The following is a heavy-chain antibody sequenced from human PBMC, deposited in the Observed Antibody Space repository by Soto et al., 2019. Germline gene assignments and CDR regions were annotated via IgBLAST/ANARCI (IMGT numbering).Heavy chain of an antibody. D-gene: IGHD3-10*01. CDR1: RVIFSNYA. Sequence: GGSMKISCAASRVIFSNYAMSWVRKAPGKGLEWVSTISNSGGSTYYADSVKGRFTISRDNSKNTLYLQINSLRAEDTAVYYRAKHSPNYGFRDYRGQGTLVTVSS. V-gene: IGHV3-23*01. CDR2: ISNSGGST. CDR3: AKHSPNYGFRDY. J-gene: IGHJ4*02.